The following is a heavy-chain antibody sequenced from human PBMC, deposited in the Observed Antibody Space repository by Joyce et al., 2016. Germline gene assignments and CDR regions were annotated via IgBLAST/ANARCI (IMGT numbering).Heavy chain of an antibody. CDR1: GFTFGDYI. J-gene: IGHJ1*01. V-gene: IGHV3-49*04. D-gene: IGHD2-21*01. CDR3: ATNAYCDRACFKYFQF. Sequence: EVQMVESGGGLVQTGRFLRLSCTGSGFTFGDYILSWVRRAPGEWLEWLVYIRDKGLVETTKYAAAVKGRFTIYREDSKSIVYLQMNSLKTEDTAVYYCATNAYCDRACFKYFQFWGRGTQVTVAS. CDR2: IRDKGLVETT.